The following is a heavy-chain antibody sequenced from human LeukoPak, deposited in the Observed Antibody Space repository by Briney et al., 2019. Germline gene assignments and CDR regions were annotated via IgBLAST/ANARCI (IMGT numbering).Heavy chain of an antibody. Sequence: KPSETLSPTCAVYGGSFSGYYRSWIRQPPGKGLEWIGEINHSGSTNYNPSLKSRVTISVDTSKNQFSLKLSSVTAADTAVYYCAREGPGVYYGSGSFNWFDPWGQGTLVTVSS. D-gene: IGHD3-10*01. J-gene: IGHJ5*02. CDR2: INHSGST. CDR1: GGSFSGYY. CDR3: AREGPGVYYGSGSFNWFDP. V-gene: IGHV4-34*01.